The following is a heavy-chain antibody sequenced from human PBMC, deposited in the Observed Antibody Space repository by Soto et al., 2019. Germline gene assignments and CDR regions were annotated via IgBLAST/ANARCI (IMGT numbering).Heavy chain of an antibody. Sequence: PVGSLRLSCAASGFTFSSYAMHWVRQAPGKGLEWVAVISYDGSNKYYADSVKGRFTISRDNSKNTLYLQMNSLRAEDTAVYYCARDPILTGPIDYWGQGTLVTVSS. CDR1: GFTFSSYA. J-gene: IGHJ4*02. V-gene: IGHV3-30-3*01. D-gene: IGHD3-9*01. CDR2: ISYDGSNK. CDR3: ARDPILTGPIDY.